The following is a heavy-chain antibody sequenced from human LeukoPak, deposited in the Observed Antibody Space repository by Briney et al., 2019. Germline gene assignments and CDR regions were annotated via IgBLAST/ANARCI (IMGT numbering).Heavy chain of an antibody. CDR2: VSPPGGGT. CDR1: GFTFSKHG. D-gene: IGHD3-22*01. J-gene: IGHJ4*02. V-gene: IGHV3-23*01. CDR3: ARLDQTGYDSSGYYYVY. Sequence: GGSLRLSCGASGFTFSKHGMNWVRQAPGKGLEWLSGVSPPGGGTYYADSVKGRFTISRDDSKNTLSLQMNSLRAEDTAVYYCARLDQTGYDSSGYYYVYWGQGTLVTVSS.